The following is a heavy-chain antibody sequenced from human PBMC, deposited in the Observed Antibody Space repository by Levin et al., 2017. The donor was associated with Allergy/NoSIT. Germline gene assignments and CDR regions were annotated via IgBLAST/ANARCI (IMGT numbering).Heavy chain of an antibody. D-gene: IGHD6-13*01. CDR2: IYYSGST. V-gene: IGHV4-39*07. Sequence: RSQTLSLTCTVSGGSISSSSYYWGWIRQPPGKGLEWIGSIYYSGSTYYNPSLKSRVTISVDTSKNQFSLKLSSVTAADTAVYYCARDGGAAAGGQIDYWGQGTLVTVSS. CDR1: GGSISSSSYY. CDR3: ARDGGAAAGGQIDY. J-gene: IGHJ4*02.